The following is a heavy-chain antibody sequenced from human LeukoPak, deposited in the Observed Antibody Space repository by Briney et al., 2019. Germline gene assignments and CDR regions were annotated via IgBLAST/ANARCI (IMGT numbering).Heavy chain of an antibody. J-gene: IGHJ4*02. CDR3: AKHTSGWRFDY. D-gene: IGHD6-19*01. V-gene: IGHV3-23*01. CDR1: AFTFSSYA. Sequence: GGSLRLSCAASAFTFSSYAMSWVRQAPGKGLEWVSAISGSGGSTYYADSVKGRFTISRDNSENTLYLQMNSLRAEDTAVYYCAKHTSGWRFDYWGQRTLVTVSS. CDR2: ISGSGGST.